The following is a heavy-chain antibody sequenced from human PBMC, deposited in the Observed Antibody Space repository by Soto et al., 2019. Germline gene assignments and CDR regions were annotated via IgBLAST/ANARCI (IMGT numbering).Heavy chain of an antibody. J-gene: IGHJ5*02. Sequence: QVQLQESGPGLVKPSETLSLTCTVSGGSITRGGYYWSWIRQHPGKGLEWIGYIYNSGTTYYNPSLKRRVTISVDTSKNQFSLKLTSVAAADTAVYYCARDPAPCGQGTLVTVSS. V-gene: IGHV4-31*03. CDR2: IYNSGTT. CDR3: ARDPAP. CDR1: GGSITRGGYY.